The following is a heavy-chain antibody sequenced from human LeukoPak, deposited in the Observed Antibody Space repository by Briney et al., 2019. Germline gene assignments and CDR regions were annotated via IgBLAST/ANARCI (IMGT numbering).Heavy chain of an antibody. J-gene: IGHJ6*04. Sequence: GGSLRLSCAASGFTFSSYAMSWVRQAPGKGLEWVSAISGRGGSTYYADSVKGRFTISRDNSKNTLYLQMNSLRAEDTAVYYCAKGTWFGELSTLGYYGMDVWGKGTTVTVSS. V-gene: IGHV3-23*01. CDR3: AKGTWFGELSTLGYYGMDV. CDR2: ISGRGGST. CDR1: GFTFSSYA. D-gene: IGHD3-10*01.